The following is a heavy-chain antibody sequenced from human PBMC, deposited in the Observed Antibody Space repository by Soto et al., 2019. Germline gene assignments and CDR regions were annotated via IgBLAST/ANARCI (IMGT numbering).Heavy chain of an antibody. Sequence: PGGSLRLSCAVSGFTVNNKYMTWVRQAPGKGLDWVSAISSGAGTYYVDSVKGRFTISRDNSKNTLYLQMNSLRAEDTAVYSCAKDRVPNDSSGYYSIVIESWGQGTLVTVSS. CDR3: AKDRVPNDSSGYYSIVIES. D-gene: IGHD3-22*01. CDR1: GFTVNNKY. CDR2: ISSGAGT. J-gene: IGHJ4*02. V-gene: IGHV3-53*01.